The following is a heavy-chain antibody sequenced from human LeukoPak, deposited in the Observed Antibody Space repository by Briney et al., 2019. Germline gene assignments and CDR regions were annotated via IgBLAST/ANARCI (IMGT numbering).Heavy chain of an antibody. J-gene: IGHJ3*02. Sequence: SETLSLTCTVSGXSVGGYHWSWIRQPAGKGLEWIGRILTTGSTNYNPSLKSRVTMSVDTSRNQFSLMLSSVTAADTALYYCARVVVPATFGAFDIWGQGTAVIVSP. CDR2: ILTTGST. V-gene: IGHV4-4*07. D-gene: IGHD2-2*01. CDR3: ARVVVPATFGAFDI. CDR1: GXSVGGYH.